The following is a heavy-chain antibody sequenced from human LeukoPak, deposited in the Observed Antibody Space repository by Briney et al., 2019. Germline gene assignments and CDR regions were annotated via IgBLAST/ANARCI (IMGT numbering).Heavy chain of an antibody. CDR2: IYTSGST. Sequence: PSETLSLTCTVSGGSISSSSYYWSWIRQPAGKGLEWIGRIYTSGSTNYNPSLKSRVTMSVDTSKNQFSLKLSSVTAADTAVYYCARGELGDGYNRWYFDYWGQGTLVTVSS. CDR3: ARGELGDGYNRWYFDY. J-gene: IGHJ4*02. D-gene: IGHD5-24*01. V-gene: IGHV4-61*02. CDR1: GGSISSSSYY.